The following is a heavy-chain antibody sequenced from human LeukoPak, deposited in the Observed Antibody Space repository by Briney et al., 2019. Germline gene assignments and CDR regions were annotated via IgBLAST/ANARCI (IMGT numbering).Heavy chain of an antibody. J-gene: IGHJ6*03. CDR3: ATGPRYDFWSGYYRYYYYCMDV. CDR1: SVSFSGYY. Sequence: PSETLSLTCAVNSVSFSGYYWTWIRQPPGKGLEWIGEINHSGSTNYNPSLKSRVTISVDTSKNQFSLKLSSVTAADTAVYYCATGPRYDFWSGYYRYYYYCMDVWGKGTTVTVSS. CDR2: INHSGST. D-gene: IGHD3-3*01. V-gene: IGHV4-34*01.